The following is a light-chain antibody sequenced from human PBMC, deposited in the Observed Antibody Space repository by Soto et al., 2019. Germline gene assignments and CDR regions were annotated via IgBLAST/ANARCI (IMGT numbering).Light chain of an antibody. CDR1: SSDVGGYNY. J-gene: IGLJ1*01. V-gene: IGLV2-14*01. CDR2: DVS. CDR3: SSYPSSSTLV. Sequence: QSVLTQPASVSGSPGQSMTISCTGTSSDVGGYNYVSWYQQHPGKAPKLMIYDVSNRPSGVSNRFSGSKSGNTASLTISGLQAEHEADYYCSSYPSSSTLVFGTGTKLTVL.